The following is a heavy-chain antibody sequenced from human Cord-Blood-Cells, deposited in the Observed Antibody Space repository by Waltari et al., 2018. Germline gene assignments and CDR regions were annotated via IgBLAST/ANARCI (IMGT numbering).Heavy chain of an antibody. CDR2: ILYHGSKE. CDR1: GLTFSSSG. J-gene: IGHJ1*01. CDR3: AKERDSSSSYFQH. Sequence: QVQLVESGGGVVEPGRSLRLSCAASGLTFSSSGMHWVRQAPGKGLVWVAVILYHGSKEYAAESVKDGSTSSRDDAKNTLYRQMNSLGADDTAGYYCAKERDSSSSYFQHWGQCTLVNVSS. V-gene: IGHV3-30*18. D-gene: IGHD6-6*01.